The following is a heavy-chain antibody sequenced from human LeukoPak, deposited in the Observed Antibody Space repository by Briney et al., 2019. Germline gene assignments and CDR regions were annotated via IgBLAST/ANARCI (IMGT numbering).Heavy chain of an antibody. J-gene: IGHJ6*02. CDR1: GGSISSGGYY. CDR3: ARERSPEGYYDSSHWDYYHGMDV. Sequence: PSQTLSLTCTVSGGSISSGGYYWSWIRQPPGKGLEWIGYIYYSGSTNYNPSLKSRVTISVDTSKSQFSLNLSSVTAADTAMYYCARERSPEGYYDSSHWDYYHGMDVWGQGTTVTVSS. D-gene: IGHD3-22*01. V-gene: IGHV4-61*08. CDR2: IYYSGST.